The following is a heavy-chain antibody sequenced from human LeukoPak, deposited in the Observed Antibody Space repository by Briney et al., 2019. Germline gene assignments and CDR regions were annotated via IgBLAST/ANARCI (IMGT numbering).Heavy chain of an antibody. CDR2: ILYDGSNK. V-gene: IGHV3-30-3*01. Sequence: GGSLRLSCAASGFTFSSYAMHWVRQAPGKGLEWVAVILYDGSNKYYADSVKGRFTISRDNSKNTLYLQMNSLRAEDTAVYYCAREWLSYDAFDIWGQGTMVTVSS. D-gene: IGHD5-12*01. CDR1: GFTFSSYA. CDR3: AREWLSYDAFDI. J-gene: IGHJ3*02.